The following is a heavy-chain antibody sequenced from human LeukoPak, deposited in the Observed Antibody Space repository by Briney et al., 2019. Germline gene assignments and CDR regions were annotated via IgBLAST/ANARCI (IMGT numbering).Heavy chain of an antibody. Sequence: SETLSLTCTVSGGSISTYSWCWIRQAAGKKLEWIGCFYTSGTTNYNPSLKSRVAMSVDTSKNQFSLRSSSVTAADTAVYYCASPGNYDFWSPYEDWGQGSLVTVSS. CDR2: FYTSGTT. D-gene: IGHD3-3*01. V-gene: IGHV4-4*07. CDR1: GGSISTYS. CDR3: ASPGNYDFWSPYED. J-gene: IGHJ4*02.